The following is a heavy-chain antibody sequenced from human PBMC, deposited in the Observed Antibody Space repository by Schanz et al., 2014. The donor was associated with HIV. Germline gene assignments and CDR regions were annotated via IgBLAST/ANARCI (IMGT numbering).Heavy chain of an antibody. D-gene: IGHD6-13*01. V-gene: IGHV3-23*01. Sequence: EVQLLESGGGLVQPGGSLRLSCAASGFTFSSYAMTWVRQAPGKGLEWVSSISGSGGNTYFTDSVKGRFTVSRDNSKNTLYLQMNSLRAEDTAVYYCAKEEQQLGGVGGYHFDYWGQGTLVTVSS. CDR2: ISGSGGNT. CDR1: GFTFSSYA. J-gene: IGHJ4*02. CDR3: AKEEQQLGGVGGYHFDY.